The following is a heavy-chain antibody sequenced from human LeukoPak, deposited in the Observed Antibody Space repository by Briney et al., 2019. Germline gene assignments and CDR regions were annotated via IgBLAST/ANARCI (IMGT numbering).Heavy chain of an antibody. D-gene: IGHD3-9*01. CDR3: ARGGYDILTADFDY. J-gene: IGHJ4*02. V-gene: IGHV3-30-3*01. Sequence: GGSLRLSCVASGFTFSSYAMHWVRQAPGKGLEWVAVISYDGSNKYYADSVKGRFTISRDNSKNTLYLQMNSLRAEDTAVYYCARGGYDILTADFDYWGQGTLVTVSS. CDR1: GFTFSSYA. CDR2: ISYDGSNK.